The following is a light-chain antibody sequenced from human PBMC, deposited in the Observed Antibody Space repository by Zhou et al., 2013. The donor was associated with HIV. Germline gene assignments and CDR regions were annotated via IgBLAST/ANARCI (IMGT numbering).Light chain of an antibody. CDR3: QQYNSYWT. V-gene: IGKV1-9*01. CDR1: QGISTY. CDR2: AAS. J-gene: IGKJ1*01. Sequence: IQLTQSPSSLSASVGDRVTITCRASQGISTYLAWYQQKPGKAPKLLIYAASTLQSGVPSRFSGSGFGTDFTLTISSLQPDDFATYYCQQYNSYWTFGQGTKVEIK.